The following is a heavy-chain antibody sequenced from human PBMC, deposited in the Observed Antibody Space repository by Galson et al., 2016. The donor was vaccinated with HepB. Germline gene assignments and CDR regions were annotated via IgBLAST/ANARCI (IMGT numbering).Heavy chain of an antibody. D-gene: IGHD2/OR15-2a*01. CDR2: DSMDGRRK. Sequence: SLRLSCAASGFASRNYGMHWVRQAPGKGLEWVAADSMDGRRKFYADSVKGRFTISRDNSNSMLFLQMSSLRADDTAVYYCARRHEYCPPVGCSVDYWGQGTLVSVSS. CDR1: GFASRNYG. CDR3: ARRHEYCPPVGCSVDY. J-gene: IGHJ4*02. V-gene: IGHV3-30*03.